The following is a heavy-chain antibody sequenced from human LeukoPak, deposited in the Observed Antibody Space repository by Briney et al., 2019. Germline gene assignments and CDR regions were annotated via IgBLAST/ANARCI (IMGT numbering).Heavy chain of an antibody. CDR2: IYYSGST. CDR1: GGSISRYY. CDR3: ARSYASAV. V-gene: IGHV4-59*12. J-gene: IGHJ1*01. Sequence: PSETLSLTCTVSGGSISRYYWSWIRQPPGKGLEWIGYIYYSGSTNYNPSLKSRVTISLDKSKNQFSLKLSSVTAADTAVYYCARSYASAVWGQGTLVTVSS.